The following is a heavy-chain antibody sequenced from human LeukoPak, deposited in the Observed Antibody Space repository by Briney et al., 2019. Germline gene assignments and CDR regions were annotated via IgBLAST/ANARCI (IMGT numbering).Heavy chain of an antibody. CDR2: ISSSSSYI. V-gene: IGHV3-21*01. CDR1: GFTFSSYS. J-gene: IGHJ6*02. CDR3: ARDPNDFRPVRGVTLYYYYGMDV. D-gene: IGHD3-10*01. Sequence: GGSLRLPCAASGFTFSSYSMNWVRHAPGKGLEWVSSISSSSSYIYYADSVKGRFTISRDNAKNTLYLQMNSLRAEDTAVYYCARDPNDFRPVRGVTLYYYYGMDVWGQGTTVTVSS.